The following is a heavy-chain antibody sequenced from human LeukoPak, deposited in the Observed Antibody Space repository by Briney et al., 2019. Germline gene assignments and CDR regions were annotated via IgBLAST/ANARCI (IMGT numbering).Heavy chain of an antibody. Sequence: KPSEPLSLTCTVSGGSISSSSAYWGWIRQPPGKGLAWIGSIYYSKNTYYNPSLKSRVTISADTSKNQFSLTLGSVSATDTAVYYCVSPRGFSYGYFDYWGQGTLVTVSS. D-gene: IGHD5-18*01. V-gene: IGHV4-39*01. CDR1: GGSISSSSAY. CDR3: VSPRGFSYGYFDY. CDR2: IYYSKNT. J-gene: IGHJ4*02.